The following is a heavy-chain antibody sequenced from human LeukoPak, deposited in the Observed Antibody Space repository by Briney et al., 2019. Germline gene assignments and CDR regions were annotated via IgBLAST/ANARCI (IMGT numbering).Heavy chain of an antibody. Sequence: ASVKVFCKASGYTFTSYDINWLRQATGQGLEWMGWMNPNSGNTGYAQKFQGRVTITRNTSISTAYMELSSLRSEDTAVYYCARGLTMVVRTGIYYYMDVWGKGTTVTVSS. V-gene: IGHV1-8*03. D-gene: IGHD4/OR15-4a*01. CDR1: GYTFTSYD. CDR3: ARGLTMVVRTGIYYYMDV. CDR2: MNPNSGNT. J-gene: IGHJ6*03.